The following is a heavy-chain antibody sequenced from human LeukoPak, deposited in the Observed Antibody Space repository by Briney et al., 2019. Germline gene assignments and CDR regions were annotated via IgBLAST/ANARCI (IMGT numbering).Heavy chain of an antibody. CDR3: ARDLYDSSGYTSINAFDI. V-gene: IGHV4-4*07. Sequence: TSETLSLTRTVSGGSISSYYWSWIRQPAGKGLEWIGRIYTSGSTNYNPSLKSRVTMSVDTSKNQFSLKLSSVTAADTAVYYCARDLYDSSGYTSINAFDIWGRGTMVTVSS. D-gene: IGHD3-22*01. CDR2: IYTSGST. CDR1: GGSISSYY. J-gene: IGHJ3*02.